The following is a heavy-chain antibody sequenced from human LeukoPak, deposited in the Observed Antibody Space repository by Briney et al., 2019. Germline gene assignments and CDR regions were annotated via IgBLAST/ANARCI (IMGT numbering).Heavy chain of an antibody. Sequence: GGSLRLSCAASGFTFSSYAMHWVRQAPGKGLEWVAVISYDGSNKYYADSVKGRFTISRDNSKNTLYLQMNSLRAEDTAVYYCAKGGYSSSLGFDYWGQGTLVTVSS. J-gene: IGHJ4*02. CDR2: ISYDGSNK. D-gene: IGHD6-6*01. V-gene: IGHV3-30*04. CDR3: AKGGYSSSLGFDY. CDR1: GFTFSSYA.